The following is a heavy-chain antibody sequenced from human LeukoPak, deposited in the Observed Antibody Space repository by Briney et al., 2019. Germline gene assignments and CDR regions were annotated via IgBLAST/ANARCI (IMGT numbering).Heavy chain of an antibody. CDR1: GGSISSYY. CDR3: ARHDYGDYISIFDY. J-gene: IGHJ4*02. Sequence: SETLSLTCTVSGGSISSYYWSWIRQPPGKGLEWIGSIYYSGSTYYNPSLKSRVTISVDTSKNQFSLKLSSVTAADTAVYYCARHDYGDYISIFDYWGQGTLVTVSS. CDR2: IYYSGST. V-gene: IGHV4-39*01. D-gene: IGHD4-17*01.